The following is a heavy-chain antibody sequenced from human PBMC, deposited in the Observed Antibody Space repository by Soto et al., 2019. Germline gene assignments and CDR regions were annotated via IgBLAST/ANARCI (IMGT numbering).Heavy chain of an antibody. CDR3: VRIRYQLPSSVLWLDP. Sequence: TSETLSLTCAVYGGFLSESYWTWIRQPPGKGLEWIGEINHVGGTNYNPSLKSRVTMSVDTSQNQFSLRLISVTAADTAMYFCVRIRYQLPSSVLWLDPWGQGTPVTVSS. V-gene: IGHV4-34*01. J-gene: IGHJ5*02. CDR1: GGFLSESY. CDR2: INHVGGT. D-gene: IGHD3-16*01.